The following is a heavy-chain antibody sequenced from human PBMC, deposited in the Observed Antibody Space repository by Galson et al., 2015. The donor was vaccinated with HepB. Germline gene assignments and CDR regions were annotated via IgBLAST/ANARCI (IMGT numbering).Heavy chain of an antibody. V-gene: IGHV3-74*01. Sequence: SLRLSCAASGFTLSNYWMHWVRQVPGKGLVWVARINGDGSWTNYADSVKGRFTISRDNAKNTLYLQMNSLRAEDTAVYYCSRFRERDNNIFDYWGQGTLITVSS. CDR3: SRFRERDNNIFDY. CDR2: INGDGSWT. J-gene: IGHJ4*02. CDR1: GFTLSNYW. D-gene: IGHD1/OR15-1a*01.